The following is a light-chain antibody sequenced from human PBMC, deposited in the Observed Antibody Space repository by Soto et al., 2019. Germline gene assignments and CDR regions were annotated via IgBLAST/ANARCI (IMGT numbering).Light chain of an antibody. CDR1: SSDVGSYNR. V-gene: IGLV2-18*02. CDR3: YSFTSSNTYV. J-gene: IGLJ1*01. CDR2: EVS. Sequence: QSALPQPPSVSGSPGQSVAISCTGTSSDVGSYNRVSWYQQAPGTAPKVMIYEVSNRPSGVPDRFSGSKSGNTASLTISGLQPEDEADYYCYSFTSSNTYVFGTGTKVT.